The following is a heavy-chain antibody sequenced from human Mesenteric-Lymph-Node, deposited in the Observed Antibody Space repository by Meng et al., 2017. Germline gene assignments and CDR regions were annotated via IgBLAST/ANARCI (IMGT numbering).Heavy chain of an antibody. D-gene: IGHD3-10*01. J-gene: IGHJ5*02. CDR1: GDSITSGDYS. V-gene: IGHV4-30-2*06. CDR3: VRDTRRGGGWFDP. CDR2: IYHGVNI. Sequence: QWPGFVSGLVWHSRTLSLTCAVAGDSITSGDYSWTWIRQSPGKGLEWIGYIYHGVNIYYTPSLRSRVTISVDKSRNQFSLKLTSVSAADTAVYYCVRDTRRGGGWFDPWGQGTLVTVSS.